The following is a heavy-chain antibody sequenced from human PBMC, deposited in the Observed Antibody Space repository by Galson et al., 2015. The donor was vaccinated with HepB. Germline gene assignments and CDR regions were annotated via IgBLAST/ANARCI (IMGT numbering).Heavy chain of an antibody. CDR3: AKDPSGGHYYDSSGYLSY. J-gene: IGHJ4*02. D-gene: IGHD3-22*01. CDR1: GFTFSSYA. V-gene: IGHV3-23*01. Sequence: SLRLSCAASGFTFSSYAMSWVRQAPGKGLEWVSAISGSGGSTYYADSVKGRFTISRDNSKNTLYLQMNSLRAEDTAVYYCAKDPSGGHYYDSSGYLSYWGQGTLVTVSS. CDR2: ISGSGGST.